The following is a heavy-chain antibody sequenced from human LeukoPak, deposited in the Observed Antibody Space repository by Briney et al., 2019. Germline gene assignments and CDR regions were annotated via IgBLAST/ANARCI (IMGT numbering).Heavy chain of an antibody. Sequence: GGSLRLSCAASGFIFGRDSMNWVRQAPGRGLEWISYISRDSDIRYYADSARGRFHISRDNARNSLYLQMNSLRAEDTAVYYCAREYCSSTSCSSFDYWGQGTLVTVSS. CDR2: ISRDSDIR. J-gene: IGHJ4*02. CDR1: GFIFGRDS. CDR3: AREYCSSTSCSSFDY. D-gene: IGHD2-2*01. V-gene: IGHV3-48*01.